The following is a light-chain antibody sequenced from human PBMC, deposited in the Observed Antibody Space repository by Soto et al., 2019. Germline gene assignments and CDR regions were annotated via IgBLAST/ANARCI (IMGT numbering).Light chain of an antibody. Sequence: IVMTESPATLSVSLRQRSTQSGGSSQSVSSNLAWYQQKPGQAPRLLIYGASTRATGIPARFSGSGSGTEFTLTISSLQSEDFAVYYCQQYNNWPWWTFGQGTKVDIK. CDR2: GAS. CDR1: QSVSSN. J-gene: IGKJ1*01. V-gene: IGKV3-15*01. CDR3: QQYNNWPWWT.